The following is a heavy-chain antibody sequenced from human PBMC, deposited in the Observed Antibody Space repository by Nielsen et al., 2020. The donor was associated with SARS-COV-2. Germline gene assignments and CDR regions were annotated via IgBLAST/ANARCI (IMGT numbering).Heavy chain of an antibody. V-gene: IGHV3-7*03. J-gene: IGHJ6*02. CDR1: GFTFSSYW. Sequence: GESLKISCAASGFTFSSYWMSWVRQAPGKGREGVANIKEDGSETDYVDSVKGRFSISRDKAKNSLYLQMNSLRVEDTAVYYCARDSVAATGQIYFYGFDVWGQGTTVTVSS. CDR2: IKEDGSET. CDR3: ARDSVAATGQIYFYGFDV. D-gene: IGHD2-15*01.